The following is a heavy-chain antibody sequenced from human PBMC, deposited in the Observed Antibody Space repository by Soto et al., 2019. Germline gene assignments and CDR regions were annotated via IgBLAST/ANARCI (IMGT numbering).Heavy chain of an antibody. D-gene: IGHD7-27*01. Sequence: SETLSLTCTVSGGSISSYYWSWIRQPPGKGLEWIGYIYYSGSTNYNPSLKSRVTISVDTSKNQFSLKLSSVTAADTAVYYGARELGPSGYYYGMDVWGQGTSVTVSS. CDR1: GGSISSYY. V-gene: IGHV4-59*01. CDR2: IYYSGST. CDR3: ARELGPSGYYYGMDV. J-gene: IGHJ6*02.